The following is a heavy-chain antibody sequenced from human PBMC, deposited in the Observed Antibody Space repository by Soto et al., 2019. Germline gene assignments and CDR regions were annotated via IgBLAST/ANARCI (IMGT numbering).Heavy chain of an antibody. J-gene: IGHJ4*02. CDR3: AIGSTFSGEFEF. CDR1: GGTFSSYS. V-gene: IGHV1-69*01. D-gene: IGHD1-26*01. CDR2: FAPIVGTA. Sequence: QVHLGQSGAEVKKPGSSVKVSCKASGGTFSSYSISWVRQAPGQGLEWMGGFAPIVGTADYTQKFQGRVTINADEHSNTAYMEVSRLTSEDTAVYYCAIGSTFSGEFEFWGQGTLVTVSS.